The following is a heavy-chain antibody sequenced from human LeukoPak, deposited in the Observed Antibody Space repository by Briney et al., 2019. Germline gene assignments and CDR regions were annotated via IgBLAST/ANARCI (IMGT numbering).Heavy chain of an antibody. D-gene: IGHD3-16*02. CDR1: GGSFSGYY. CDR2: INHSGST. Sequence: SETLSLTRAVYGGSFSGYYWSWIRQPPGKGLEWIGEINHSGSTNYNPSLKSRVTISVDTSKNQFSLKLSSVTAADTAVYYCVRGYDYVWGSYRSYFDYWGQGTLVTVSS. CDR3: VRGYDYVWGSYRSYFDY. J-gene: IGHJ4*02. V-gene: IGHV4-34*01.